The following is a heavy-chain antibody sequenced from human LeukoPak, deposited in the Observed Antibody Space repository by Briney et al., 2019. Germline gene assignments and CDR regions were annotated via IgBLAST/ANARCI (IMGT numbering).Heavy chain of an antibody. V-gene: IGHV3-43D*03. D-gene: IGHD1-26*01. CDR2: ISWDGGYT. CDR1: GFTFDDYA. J-gene: IGHJ6*03. CDR3: AKDGGSSHYYYYYMDV. Sequence: PGGSLRLSCAASGFTFDDYAMHWVRQAPGKGLEWVSLISWDGGYTYYADSVKGRFTISRDNSKNSLYLQMNSLRAEDAAFYYCAKDGGSSHYYYYYMDVWGKGTTVTVSS.